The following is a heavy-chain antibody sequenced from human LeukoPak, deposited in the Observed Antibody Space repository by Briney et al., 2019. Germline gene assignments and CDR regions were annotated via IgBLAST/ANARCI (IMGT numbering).Heavy chain of an antibody. V-gene: IGHV4-4*07. Sequence: SETLSLTRTVSGGSLSNHYSNWIRHPAGAGLEYIGRIFHTGSTNYNPSLKSRVTMSVDTSSNQFSLNLTSVTAADTAVYYCARGPLGGESFDIWGQGTMVTVSS. CDR1: GGSLSNHY. D-gene: IGHD3-16*01. CDR2: IFHTGST. CDR3: ARGPLGGESFDI. J-gene: IGHJ3*02.